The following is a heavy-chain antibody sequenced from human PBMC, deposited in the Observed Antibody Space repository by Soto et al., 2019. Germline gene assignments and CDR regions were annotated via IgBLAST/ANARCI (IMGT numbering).Heavy chain of an antibody. V-gene: IGHV4-4*07. Sequence: PSETLSLTCTVSGGSISSYYWSWIRQPAGKGLEWIGRIYTSGSTNYNPSLKSRVTMSVDTSKNQFSLKLSSVTAADTAVYYCARVSSGYSYGYIFDYWGQGTPVTVSS. CDR3: ARVSSGYSYGYIFDY. CDR2: IYTSGST. D-gene: IGHD5-18*01. CDR1: GGSISSYY. J-gene: IGHJ4*02.